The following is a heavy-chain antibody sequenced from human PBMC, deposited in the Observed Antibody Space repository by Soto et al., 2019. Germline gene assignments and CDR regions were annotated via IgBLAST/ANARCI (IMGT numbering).Heavy chain of an antibody. CDR2: YDPEKGGI. D-gene: IGHD2-15*01. CDR3: AGDKGLSVTHGFEY. Sequence: QVQLIQSGAEVKQPGASVKVSCKVSGHTLAELSIHWVRQAPGKGLEWMGGYDPEKGGIIYAQNFQGGVTMTEDTSTDTAYMELSSLRTEDTAMYYCAGDKGLSVTHGFEYWGQGTLVTVSS. CDR1: GHTLAELS. V-gene: IGHV1-24*01. J-gene: IGHJ4*02.